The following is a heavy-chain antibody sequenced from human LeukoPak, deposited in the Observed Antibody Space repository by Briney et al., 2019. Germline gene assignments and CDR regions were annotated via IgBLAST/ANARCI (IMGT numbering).Heavy chain of an antibody. V-gene: IGHV4-38-2*02. CDR2: IYRTGSI. D-gene: IGHD2-2*01. CDR3: ARGDCSSTICYSPMDV. CDR1: GYSINSGYY. Sequence: AETLSLTCTVSGYSINSGYYWVWIRQPPGKGLEWIGSIYRTGSINYNPSLKSRVTISLDTSKNQFSLKVNSVTAADTAVYYCARGDCSSTICYSPMDVWGKGTTVTVSS. J-gene: IGHJ6*03.